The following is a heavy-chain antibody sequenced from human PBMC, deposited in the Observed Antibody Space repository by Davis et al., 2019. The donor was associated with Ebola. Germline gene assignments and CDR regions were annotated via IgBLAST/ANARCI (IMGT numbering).Heavy chain of an antibody. CDR1: GFTFADYG. CDR3: ATMIQAAGY. D-gene: IGHD3-22*01. J-gene: IGHJ4*02. Sequence: PGGSLRLSCAASGFTFADYGMSWVRQAPGKGLEWVSYISSSGSTISYADSVKGRFTISRDNAKNSLYLQMNSRRAEDTAVYYCATMIQAAGYWGQGTLVTVSS. CDR2: ISSSGSTI. V-gene: IGHV3-11*01.